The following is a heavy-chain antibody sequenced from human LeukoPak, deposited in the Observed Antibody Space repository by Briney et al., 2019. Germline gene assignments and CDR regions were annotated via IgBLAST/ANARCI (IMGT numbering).Heavy chain of an antibody. CDR3: ASKQYCTNGVCSYAGEPFDY. V-gene: IGHV4-30-2*01. J-gene: IGHJ4*02. CDR1: GGSISSGGYY. Sequence: SQTLSLTCTDSGGSISSGGYYWSWIRQPPGKGLEWIGYIYHSGSTYYNPSLKSRVTISVDRSKNQFSLKLSSVTAADTAVYYCASKQYCTNGVCSYAGEPFDYWGQGTLVTVSS. CDR2: IYHSGST. D-gene: IGHD2-8*01.